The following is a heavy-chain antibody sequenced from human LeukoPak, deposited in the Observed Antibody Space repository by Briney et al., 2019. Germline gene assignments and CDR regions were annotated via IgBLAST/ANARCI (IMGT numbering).Heavy chain of an antibody. V-gene: IGHV3-23*01. J-gene: IGHJ3*02. D-gene: IGHD1-26*01. CDR1: GFTFSSYA. Sequence: GGSLRLSCAASGFTFSSYAMSWVRQAPGKGLEWVSAISGSGGSTYYADSVKGRFTISRDYSKNPLYLQMTSLRAEDTAVYYCAKGNSGSYYDAFDIWGQGTMVTVSS. CDR3: AKGNSGSYYDAFDI. CDR2: ISGSGGST.